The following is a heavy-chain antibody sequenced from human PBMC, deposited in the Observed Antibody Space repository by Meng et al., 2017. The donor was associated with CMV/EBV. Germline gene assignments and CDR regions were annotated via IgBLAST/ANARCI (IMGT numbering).Heavy chain of an antibody. Sequence: GESLKISCAASGFTFSSYGMHWVRQAPGKGLEWVAFIRYDGSNKYYADSVKGRFTISRDNSKNTLYLQMNSLRAEDTAVYYCAKDDLRYYWGQGTLVPSPQ. J-gene: IGHJ4*02. CDR1: GFTFSSYG. V-gene: IGHV3-30*02. CDR3: AKDDLRYY. CDR2: IRYDGSNK. D-gene: IGHD2-21*02.